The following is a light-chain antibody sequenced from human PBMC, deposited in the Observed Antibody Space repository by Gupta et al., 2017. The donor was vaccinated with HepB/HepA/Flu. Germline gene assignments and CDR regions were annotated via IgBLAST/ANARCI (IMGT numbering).Light chain of an antibody. V-gene: IGKV4-1*01. CDR1: QSDLYSSNNKSC. J-gene: IGKJ3*01. CDR2: WAS. CDR3: QQQDNNPNT. Sequence: DIVMTQSPSSVTVSLSERATITFKSSQSDLYSSNNKSCFAWYQQKPGQPPKLLIYWASSRESGVTHRFSSSGSCTVFTLTISSRQAEDVAVYYCQQQDNNPNTFGHGTNVDIK.